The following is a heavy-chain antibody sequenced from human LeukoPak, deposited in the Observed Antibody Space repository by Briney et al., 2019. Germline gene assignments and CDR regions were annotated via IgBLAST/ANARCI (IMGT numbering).Heavy chain of an antibody. J-gene: IGHJ4*02. Sequence: SETLSLTCTVSGGSISSSSYYWGWIRQPPGKGLAWIGSISYTGTTYYNPSLKSRVTISVDTSKNQFSLKLSSVTAADTAVYFCARVKAVVTPWVFDYWGQGSLVTVSS. D-gene: IGHD4-23*01. V-gene: IGHV4-39*07. CDR1: GGSISSSSYY. CDR2: ISYTGTT. CDR3: ARVKAVVTPWVFDY.